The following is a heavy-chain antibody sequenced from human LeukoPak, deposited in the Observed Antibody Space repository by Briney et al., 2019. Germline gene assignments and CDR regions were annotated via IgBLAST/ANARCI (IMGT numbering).Heavy chain of an antibody. CDR2: ISSSGSTI. V-gene: IGHV3-11*04. Sequence: GGSLRLXCAASGFTFSDYYMSWIRQAPGKGLEWVSYISSSGSTIYYADSVKGRFTISRDNAKNSLYLQMNSLRAEDTAVYYCARDLRGYNYLRQVDAFDIWGQGTMVTVSS. D-gene: IGHD5-24*01. CDR1: GFTFSDYY. J-gene: IGHJ3*02. CDR3: ARDLRGYNYLRQVDAFDI.